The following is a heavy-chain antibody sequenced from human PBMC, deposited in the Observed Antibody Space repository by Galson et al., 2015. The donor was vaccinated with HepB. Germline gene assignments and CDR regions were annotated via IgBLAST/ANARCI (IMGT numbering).Heavy chain of an antibody. CDR2: IWYDGSNK. CDR1: GFTFSSYG. CDR3: AKDPLPGYYDSSGYYPPGY. J-gene: IGHJ4*02. Sequence: SLRLSCAASGFTFSSYGMHWVRQAPGKGLEWVAVIWYDGSNKYYADSVKGRFTISRDNSKNTLYLQMNSLRAEDTAVYYCAKDPLPGYYDSSGYYPPGYWGQGTLVTVSS. V-gene: IGHV3-33*06. D-gene: IGHD3-22*01.